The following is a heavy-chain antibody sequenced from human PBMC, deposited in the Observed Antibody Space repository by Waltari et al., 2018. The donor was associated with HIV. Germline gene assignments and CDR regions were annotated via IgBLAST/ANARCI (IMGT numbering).Heavy chain of an antibody. V-gene: IGHV1-69*01. J-gene: IGHJ6*02. CDR2: IIPLFGEA. D-gene: IGHD3-22*01. Sequence: QVQLVQSGAEVKKPGSSVKVSCKASGGTVSSSDISWVRQAPGQGLDWMGAIIPLFGEANYAQKFQCRLTITADESTSTAYMELSSLRSEDTAVYYCARVPDRSGYQRYAMDVWGQGTTVTVS. CDR1: GGTVSSSD. CDR3: ARVPDRSGYQRYAMDV.